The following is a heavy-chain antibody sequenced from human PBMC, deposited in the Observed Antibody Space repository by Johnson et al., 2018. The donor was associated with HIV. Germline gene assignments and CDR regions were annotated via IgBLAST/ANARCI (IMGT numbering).Heavy chain of an antibody. Sequence: VHLVESGGGLVQPGGSLRLSCVASRFTFSNYAMHWVRQAPGKGLEWVAIISYDGSNKYYADSVKGRFTISRDNSKNTLYLQMNSLRAEDTAVYYCARGSLSGSPDIWGQGTMVTVSS. D-gene: IGHD1-26*01. CDR1: RFTFSNYA. J-gene: IGHJ3*02. V-gene: IGHV3-30*04. CDR3: ARGSLSGSPDI. CDR2: ISYDGSNK.